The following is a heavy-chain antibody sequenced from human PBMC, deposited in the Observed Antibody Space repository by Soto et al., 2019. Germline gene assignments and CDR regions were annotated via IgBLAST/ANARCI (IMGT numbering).Heavy chain of an antibody. J-gene: IGHJ4*02. Sequence: QVQLVQSGAELKKPGASVKVSCKASGYTFSNYDMNWVRQTTEQGPEWIGWVNPNNGDTGYAQKFQGRVTLTTDISTTTAYMELTSLRSEDTAIYYCAKVSRKGSAIDFDYWGQGTLFTVSS. CDR2: VNPNNGDT. CDR3: AKVSRKGSAIDFDY. V-gene: IGHV1-8*01. D-gene: IGHD3-10*01. CDR1: GYTFSNYD.